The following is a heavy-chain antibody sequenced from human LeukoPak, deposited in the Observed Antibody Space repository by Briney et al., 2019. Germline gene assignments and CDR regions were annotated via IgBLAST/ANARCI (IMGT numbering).Heavy chain of an antibody. CDR1: GFTFSSYS. D-gene: IGHD3-9*01. Sequence: PGGSLRLSCAASGFTFSSYSMNWVRQAPGKGLEWVSSISSSSSYIYYSDSVKGRFTISRDNAKTSLYLQMNRLRPQDTAVYYCARAPVRYFDWLPRSWGQGTLVTVSS. V-gene: IGHV3-21*01. CDR3: ARAPVRYFDWLPRS. CDR2: ISSSSSYI. J-gene: IGHJ4*02.